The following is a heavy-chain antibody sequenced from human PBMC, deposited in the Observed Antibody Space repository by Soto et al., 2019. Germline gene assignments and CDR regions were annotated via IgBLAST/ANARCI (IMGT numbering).Heavy chain of an antibody. CDR1: GGTFSSYA. D-gene: IGHD3-10*01. V-gene: IGHV1-69*13. CDR3: AAGVQWFGERYYYGMDV. Sequence: SVKVSCKASGGTFSSYAISWVRQAPGQGLEWMGGIIPIFGTANYAQKFQGRVTITADESTSTAYMELSSLRSEDTAVYYCAAGVQWFGERYYYGMDVWGQGTTVTVSS. J-gene: IGHJ6*02. CDR2: IIPIFGTA.